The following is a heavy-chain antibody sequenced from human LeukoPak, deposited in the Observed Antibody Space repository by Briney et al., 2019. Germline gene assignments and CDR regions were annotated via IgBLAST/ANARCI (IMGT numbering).Heavy chain of an antibody. Sequence: PGGSLRLSCAASGFTFSSYAMHWVRQAPGKGLEWVAVISYGGSNKYYADSVKGRFTISRDNSKNTLYLQMNSLRAEDTAVYYCARDAYYDILTGIYYYYGMDVWGQGTTVTVSS. V-gene: IGHV3-30-3*01. D-gene: IGHD3-9*01. CDR2: ISYGGSNK. CDR1: GFTFSSYA. J-gene: IGHJ6*02. CDR3: ARDAYYDILTGIYYYYGMDV.